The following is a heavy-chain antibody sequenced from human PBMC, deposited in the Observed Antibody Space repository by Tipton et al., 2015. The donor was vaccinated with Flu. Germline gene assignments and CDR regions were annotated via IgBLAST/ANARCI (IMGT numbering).Heavy chain of an antibody. CDR2: MWLDASNI. Sequence: SLRLSCIASGFTFGSYGMHWVRQAPGKGLEWVAFMWLDASNIHYADSVKGRFTISRDNSKNTLFLQMNSLRAEDTAVYYCAKGLGYCSSTTCYRPEDYWGQGALVTVSS. V-gene: IGHV3-33*06. J-gene: IGHJ4*02. CDR3: AKGLGYCSSTTCYRPEDY. CDR1: GFTFGSYG. D-gene: IGHD2-2*01.